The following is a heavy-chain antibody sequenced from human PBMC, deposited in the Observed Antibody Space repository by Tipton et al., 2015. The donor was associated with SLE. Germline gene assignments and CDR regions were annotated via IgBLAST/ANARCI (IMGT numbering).Heavy chain of an antibody. CDR2: IYYCGST. V-gene: IGHV4-39*07. J-gene: IGHJ5*02. D-gene: IGHD2-8*01. CDR1: GASINSSFYY. CDR3: ARHPEDLYSHYDWFDP. Sequence: TLSLTCTVSGASINSSFYYWGWIRQPPGKGLEWIGSIYYCGSTYYNPSLKSRVTISMDTSKNQLSLNLSSVTAADTALYFCARHPEDLYSHYDWFDPWGQAMLVTVSS.